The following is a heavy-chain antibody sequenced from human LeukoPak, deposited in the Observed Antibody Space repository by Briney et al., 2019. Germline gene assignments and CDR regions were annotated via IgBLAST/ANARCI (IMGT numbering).Heavy chain of an antibody. Sequence: GASVKVSCKASGYTFTGYYMHWVRQAPGQGLEWMAWINPNSGGTNYAQKFQGRVTMTRDTSISTAYMELSRLRSDDTAVYYCARDRIGARQGYYYYYGMDVWGQGTTVTVSS. CDR2: INPNSGGT. J-gene: IGHJ6*02. CDR3: ARDRIGARQGYYYYYGMDV. V-gene: IGHV1-2*02. D-gene: IGHD6-6*01. CDR1: GYTFTGYY.